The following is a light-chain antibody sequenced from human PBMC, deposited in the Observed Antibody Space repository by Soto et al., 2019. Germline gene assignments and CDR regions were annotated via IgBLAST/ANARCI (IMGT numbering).Light chain of an antibody. V-gene: IGKV3-20*01. CDR1: QSVSSSY. J-gene: IGKJ2*01. CDR2: DTY. CDR3: QQYSGPPYT. Sequence: EIVLTQSPGTLSLSQGERATLSCRASQSVSSSYFGWFQQRPGQAPRLLIYDTYFRATGVPDRFSGSGSGTDFTLTNTRLEPEDFAVYYCQQYSGPPYTLGQGTKLEIK.